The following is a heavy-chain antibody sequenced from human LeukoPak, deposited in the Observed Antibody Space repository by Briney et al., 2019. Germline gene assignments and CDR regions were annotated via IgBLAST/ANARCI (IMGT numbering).Heavy chain of an antibody. Sequence: SETLSLTCAVYGGSFSGYYWSWIRQPPGKGLEWIGEIDHSGSTNYKSSLKSRVTISGDTSKNQLSLKLSSVTAADTAVYYCARGCTNGICYLDYWGQGTLVTVSS. J-gene: IGHJ4*02. V-gene: IGHV4-34*01. D-gene: IGHD2-8*01. CDR2: IDHSGST. CDR3: ARGCTNGICYLDY. CDR1: GGSFSGYY.